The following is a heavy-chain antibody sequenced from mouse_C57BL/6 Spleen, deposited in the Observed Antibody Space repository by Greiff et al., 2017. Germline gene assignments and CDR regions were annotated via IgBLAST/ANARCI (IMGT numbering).Heavy chain of an antibody. D-gene: IGHD1-1*01. CDR3: ARRSYGSSYWYFDV. Sequence: QVQLQQPGAELVMPGASVKLSCKASGYTFTSYWMHWEKQRPGQGLEWIGEIDPSDSYTNYNQKFKGKSTLTVDKSSSTAYMQLSSLTSEDSAVYYCARRSYGSSYWYFDVWGTGTTVTVSS. CDR2: IDPSDSYT. J-gene: IGHJ1*03. CDR1: GYTFTSYW. V-gene: IGHV1-69*01.